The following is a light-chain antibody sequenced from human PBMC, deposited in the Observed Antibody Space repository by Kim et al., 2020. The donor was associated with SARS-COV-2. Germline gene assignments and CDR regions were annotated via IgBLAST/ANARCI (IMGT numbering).Light chain of an antibody. CDR1: QSIKIS. Sequence: ASVGDRVTITCRASQSIKISLDWYPQKPGKAPRLLISKASSIESGVPSRFSGSGSGTEFTLTISSLQPDDFATYYCQQYNTYPWTFGQGTKVDIK. V-gene: IGKV1-5*03. CDR3: QQYNTYPWT. J-gene: IGKJ1*01. CDR2: KAS.